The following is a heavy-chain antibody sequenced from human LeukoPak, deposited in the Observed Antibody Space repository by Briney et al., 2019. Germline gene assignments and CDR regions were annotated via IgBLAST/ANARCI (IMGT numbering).Heavy chain of an antibody. J-gene: IGHJ5*02. D-gene: IGHD2-15*01. Sequence: SETLSLTCTVSGYSISSGYYWGWIRQPPGKGLEWIGSIYHSGSTYYNPSLKSRVIISVDTSKNQFSLKLSSVTAADTAVYYCARDLYPSGGSWSPGWFDPWGQGTLVTVSS. V-gene: IGHV4-38-2*02. CDR1: GYSISSGYY. CDR2: IYHSGST. CDR3: ARDLYPSGGSWSPGWFDP.